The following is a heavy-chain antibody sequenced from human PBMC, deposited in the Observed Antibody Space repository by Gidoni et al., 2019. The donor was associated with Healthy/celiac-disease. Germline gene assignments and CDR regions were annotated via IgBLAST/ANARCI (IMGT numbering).Heavy chain of an antibody. CDR3: ARDQPNFGYDSSGFDY. Sequence: QVQLQESGPGLVKPSETLSLTCPVSGGSISSYYWSWIRQPPGKGLEWIGYIYYSGSTNYNPSLKSRVTISVDTSKNQFSLKLSSVTAADTAVYYCARDQPNFGYDSSGFDYWGQGTLVTVSS. J-gene: IGHJ4*02. V-gene: IGHV4-59*01. D-gene: IGHD3-22*01. CDR1: GGSISSYY. CDR2: IYYSGST.